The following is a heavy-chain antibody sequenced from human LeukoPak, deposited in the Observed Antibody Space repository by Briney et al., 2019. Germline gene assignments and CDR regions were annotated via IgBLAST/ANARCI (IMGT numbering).Heavy chain of an antibody. CDR2: INPNSGGT. CDR1: GYTFTGYY. J-gene: IGHJ4*02. CDR3: HLEWLLYPDY. V-gene: IGHV1-2*06. Sequence: RASVKVSCKASGYTFTGYYMHWVRQAPGQGLEWMGRINPNSGGTNYAQKFQGRVTMTRDTSISTAYMELSRLRSYDTAVYYCHLEWLLYPDYWGQGTLVTVSS. D-gene: IGHD3-3*01.